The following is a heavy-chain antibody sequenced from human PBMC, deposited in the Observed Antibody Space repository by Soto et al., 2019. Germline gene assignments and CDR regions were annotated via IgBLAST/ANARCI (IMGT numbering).Heavy chain of an antibody. J-gene: IGHJ6*02. CDR2: IYYSGST. CDR1: GGSISSSSYY. CDR3: ASSLYYDFWSGYYDYYYGMDV. D-gene: IGHD3-3*01. Sequence: SETLSLTCTVSGGSISSSSYYWGWIRQPPGKGLEWIGSIYYSGSTYYNPSLKSRVTISVDTSKNQFSLKLSSVTAADTAVYYCASSLYYDFWSGYYDYYYGMDVWGQGTTVTVSS. V-gene: IGHV4-39*01.